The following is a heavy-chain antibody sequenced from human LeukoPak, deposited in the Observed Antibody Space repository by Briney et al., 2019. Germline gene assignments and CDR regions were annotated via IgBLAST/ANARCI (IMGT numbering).Heavy chain of an antibody. J-gene: IGHJ5*02. Sequence: SETLSLTCTVSSASINSSPYFWAWIRQSPGKGLEWIGSFSYSGTTYYNPSLKSRVTISVDTSKNQFSLNLSSATAADTAVYYCARTPAVAGSYNWFDPWGQGTLVTVSS. D-gene: IGHD6-19*01. CDR3: ARTPAVAGSYNWFDP. V-gene: IGHV4-39*01. CDR2: FSYSGTT. CDR1: SASINSSPYF.